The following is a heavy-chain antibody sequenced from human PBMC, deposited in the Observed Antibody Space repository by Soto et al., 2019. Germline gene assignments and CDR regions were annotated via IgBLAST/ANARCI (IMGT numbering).Heavy chain of an antibody. J-gene: IGHJ4*02. CDR1: GFTFSSYG. Sequence: QVQLVESGGGVVQPGRSLRLSCAASGFTFSSYGMHWVRQAPGKGLEWVAVISYDGSNKYYADSVKGRFTISRDNSKNTLYLQMNSLRAEDTAVYYCAKDPGGLLGVEYYFDYWGQGTLVTVS. CDR2: ISYDGSNK. V-gene: IGHV3-30*18. D-gene: IGHD2-15*01. CDR3: AKDPGGLLGVEYYFDY.